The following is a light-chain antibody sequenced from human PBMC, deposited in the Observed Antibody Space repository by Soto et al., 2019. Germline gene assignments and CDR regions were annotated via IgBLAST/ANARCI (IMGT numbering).Light chain of an antibody. J-gene: IGKJ4*01. V-gene: IGKV1-27*01. CDR2: AAS. CDR1: QGIINY. CDR3: QKYNRAPLT. Sequence: DIQMTQSPSSLSASVGDRVTITCRARQGIINYLAWYQQKPGKVPKLLIYAASTLQSGVPSRFSGSGSGSDFTLTIRSRQPEDVATYYCQKYNRAPLTFGGGTKMEIK.